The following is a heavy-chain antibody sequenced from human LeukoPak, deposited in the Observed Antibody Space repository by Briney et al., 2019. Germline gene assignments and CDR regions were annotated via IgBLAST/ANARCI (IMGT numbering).Heavy chain of an antibody. D-gene: IGHD5-12*01. Sequence: PGGSLRLSCAASGFTFSDYYMSWIRQAPGKGLEWVSYISSSGSTIYYADSVKGRFTTSRDNAKNSLYLQMNSLRAEDTAVYYCARWATWAPAQAYYYYYMDVWGKGTTVTISS. CDR1: GFTFSDYY. CDR3: ARWATWAPAQAYYYYYMDV. J-gene: IGHJ6*03. V-gene: IGHV3-11*01. CDR2: ISSSGSTI.